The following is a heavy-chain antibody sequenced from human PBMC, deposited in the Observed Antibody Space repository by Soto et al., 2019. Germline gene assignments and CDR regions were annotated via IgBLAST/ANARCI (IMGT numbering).Heavy chain of an antibody. Sequence: QVQLVQSGGGVVQPGRSLRLSCAASGFNFNTYFMHWVRQAPGKGLEWVAMIFPNGRDKEYAYSVKGRFTISRDNSTNRMYLQMDSLRPEDTAVFYCARDDAHGSNCDPAYWGQGDLVTVSS. CDR3: ARDDAHGSNCDPAY. CDR2: IFPNGRDK. D-gene: IGHD1-26*01. CDR1: GFNFNTYF. V-gene: IGHV3-30*13. J-gene: IGHJ4*02.